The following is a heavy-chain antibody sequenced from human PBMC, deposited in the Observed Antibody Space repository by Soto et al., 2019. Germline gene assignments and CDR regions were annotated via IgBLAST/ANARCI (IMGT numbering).Heavy chain of an antibody. CDR1: RVAFSKFI. J-gene: IGHJ6*02. CDR2: IIPIFGTA. D-gene: IGHD6-19*01. CDR3: AKGRYSSPMGYYYGMDV. Sequence: QAQLEQSGGEVKKPGSSVKVSCKASRVAFSKFIVTWVRQAPGLGLEWVGGIIPIFGTANYAQKFQGRVTITADESTSTSYMEVKNLRAEDTAVYYCAKGRYSSPMGYYYGMDVWGQGTTVTVSS. V-gene: IGHV1-69*01.